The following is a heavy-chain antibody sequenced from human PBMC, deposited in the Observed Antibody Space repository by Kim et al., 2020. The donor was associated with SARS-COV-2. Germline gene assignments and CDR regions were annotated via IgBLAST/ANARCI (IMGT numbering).Heavy chain of an antibody. CDR2: ISGSGGST. J-gene: IGHJ4*02. Sequence: GGSLRLSCAASGFTFSSYAMSWVRHAPGKGLEWVSAISGSGGSTYYADSVKGRFTISRDNSKNTLYLQMNSLRAEDTAVYYCARQHDYGANFDYWGQGTLVTVSS. CDR1: GFTFSSYA. V-gene: IGHV3-23*01. CDR3: ARQHDYGANFDY. D-gene: IGHD4-17*01.